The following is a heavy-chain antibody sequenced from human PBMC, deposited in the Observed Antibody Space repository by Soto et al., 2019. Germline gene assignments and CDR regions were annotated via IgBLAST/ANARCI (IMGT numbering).Heavy chain of an antibody. CDR1: GGSIISGDYY. CDR2: IYYSGDT. Sequence: SETLSLTCTVSGGSIISGDYYWSWIRQPPGKGLEWIGYIYYSGDTSYNPSLKSRVTISIDTSKNQFSLKLSSVTAADTAFYYCARDGAHLFGGNSDYYSALDVRGQGTTVTVSS. J-gene: IGHJ6*02. CDR3: ARDGAHLFGGNSDYYSALDV. D-gene: IGHD2-21*02. V-gene: IGHV4-30-4*08.